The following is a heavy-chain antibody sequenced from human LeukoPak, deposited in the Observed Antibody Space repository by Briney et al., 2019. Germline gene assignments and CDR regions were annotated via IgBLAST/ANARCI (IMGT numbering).Heavy chain of an antibody. CDR1: GFTFSSYS. J-gene: IGHJ4*02. Sequence: GGSLRLSCAASGFTFSSYSMNWVRQAPGKGLEWVSSISSSSSYIYYADSVKGRFTISRDNAKNSLYLQMNSLRAEDTAVYYCAKRRTGITGTTIDNWGQGTLVTVSS. V-gene: IGHV3-21*01. CDR2: ISSSSSYI. D-gene: IGHD1-7*01. CDR3: AKRRTGITGTTIDN.